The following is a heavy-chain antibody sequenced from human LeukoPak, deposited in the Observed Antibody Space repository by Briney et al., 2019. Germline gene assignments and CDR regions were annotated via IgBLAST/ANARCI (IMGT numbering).Heavy chain of an antibody. J-gene: IGHJ6*02. D-gene: IGHD1-26*01. CDR3: ARALYCGSFYGMDV. Sequence: GGSLRLSCAASGFTFSGYGIHWVRQAPGKGLEWVAIIWHDGSRKYYVDSVKGRFTISRDNSKNTLYLQMDSLRAEDTAVYYCARALYCGSFYGMDVWGQGTTVTVS. CDR2: IWHDGSRK. CDR1: GFTFSGYG. V-gene: IGHV3-33*01.